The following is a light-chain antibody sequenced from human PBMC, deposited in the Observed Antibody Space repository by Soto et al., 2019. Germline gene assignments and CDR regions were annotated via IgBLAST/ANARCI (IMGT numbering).Light chain of an antibody. Sequence: EIVMTQSPGTLSVSPGERATLSCRASQSVSSNLAWYQQKPGQAPRLLIYGASNRATGIPARFSGSGSGTEFTLTISSLQSEDFAVYYCQQYNNWPETFGQGTKVDIK. CDR2: GAS. CDR3: QQYNNWPET. J-gene: IGKJ1*01. V-gene: IGKV3-15*01. CDR1: QSVSSN.